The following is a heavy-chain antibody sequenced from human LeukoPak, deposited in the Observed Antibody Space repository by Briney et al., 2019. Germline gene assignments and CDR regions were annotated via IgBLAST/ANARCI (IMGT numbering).Heavy chain of an antibody. CDR1: GFTFSSFT. V-gene: IGHV3-48*02. Sequence: PGGSLRLSCAASGFTFSSFTMNWVRQAPGKGLEWVSTVSDTGNIHYSDSVKGRFTISRDNAKNSLYLQMNSLRDEDTAVYNCARDGLHTAHFDYWGQGTLVTVSS. D-gene: IGHD5-18*01. CDR2: VSDTGNI. J-gene: IGHJ4*02. CDR3: ARDGLHTAHFDY.